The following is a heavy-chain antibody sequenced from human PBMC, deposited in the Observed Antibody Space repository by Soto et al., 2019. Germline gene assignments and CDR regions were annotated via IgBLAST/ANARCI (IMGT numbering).Heavy chain of an antibody. CDR2: IYSGGST. D-gene: IGHD3-10*01. CDR1: GFTVSSNY. CDR3: AKVRRITMVRGVISYYYYRDV. J-gene: IGHJ6*03. Sequence: EVQLVESGGGLVQPGGSLRLSCAASGFTVSSNYMSWVRQAPGKGLEWVSVIYSGGSTYYADSVKGRFTMSRDNSKNTLYLQMNSLRAEDTAVYYCAKVRRITMVRGVISYYYYRDVWGKGTTVTVSS. V-gene: IGHV3-66*01.